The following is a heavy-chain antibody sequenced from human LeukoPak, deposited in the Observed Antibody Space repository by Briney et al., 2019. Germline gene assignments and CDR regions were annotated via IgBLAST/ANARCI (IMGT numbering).Heavy chain of an antibody. CDR2: INHSGST. CDR1: GFSFYNYA. V-gene: IGHV4-34*01. J-gene: IGHJ4*02. Sequence: PGGSLRLSCAASGFSFYNYAMTWVRQPPGKGLEWIGEINHSGSTNYNPSLKSRVTISVDTSKNQFSLKLSSVTAADTAVYYCARSSRSTFDYWGQGTLVTVSS. CDR3: ARSSRSTFDY.